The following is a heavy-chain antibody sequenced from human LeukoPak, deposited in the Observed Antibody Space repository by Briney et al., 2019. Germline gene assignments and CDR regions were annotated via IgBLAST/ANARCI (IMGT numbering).Heavy chain of an antibody. J-gene: IGHJ5*02. Sequence: ASVKVSCKASGYTFTSYYMHWVRQAPGQGLEWMGIINPSGGSTSYAQKFQGRVTMTRDTSTSTVYMELSSLRSEDTAVYYCARDVRPFRRLGESFEWFDPWGQGTLVTVSS. CDR1: GYTFTSYY. V-gene: IGHV1-46*01. CDR2: INPSGGST. CDR3: ARDVRPFRRLGESFEWFDP. D-gene: IGHD3-10*01.